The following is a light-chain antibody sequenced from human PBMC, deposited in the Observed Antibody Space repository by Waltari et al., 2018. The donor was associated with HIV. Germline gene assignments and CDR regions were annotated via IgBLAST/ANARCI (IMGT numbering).Light chain of an antibody. Sequence: VLWMTLSSASLSSSTTHKVNITCRLSQAIHNDLAWYQQRPGKAPNLLIYGASTLQSGVPSRISGSGSGTDFTLTISCLQPEDFAVYYCQQYYAFPRTFGHGTKVEVK. CDR2: GAS. J-gene: IGKJ1*01. CDR1: QAIHND. V-gene: IGKV1D-8*01. CDR3: QQYYAFPRT.